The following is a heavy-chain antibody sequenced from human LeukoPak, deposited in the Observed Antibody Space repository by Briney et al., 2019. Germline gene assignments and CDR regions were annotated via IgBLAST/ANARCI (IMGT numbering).Heavy chain of an antibody. V-gene: IGHV3-30*18. CDR1: GFTFSSYG. CDR3: AKDPLGGVAQADFDS. CDR2: ISYDGSNK. Sequence: GGSLRLSCAASGFTFSSYGMHWVRQAPGKGLEWVAVISYDGSNKYYADSVKGRFTMSRDNPKNTLYLQMNSLRAEDTAVYYCAKDPLGGVAQADFDSWGQGTLVTVSS. J-gene: IGHJ4*02. D-gene: IGHD5-12*01.